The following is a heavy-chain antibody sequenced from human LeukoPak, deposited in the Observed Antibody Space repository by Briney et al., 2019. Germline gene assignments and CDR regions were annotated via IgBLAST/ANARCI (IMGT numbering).Heavy chain of an antibody. J-gene: IGHJ4*02. D-gene: IGHD3-22*01. CDR1: GFTVSSNY. CDR2: IYSGGST. Sequence: HPGGSLRLSCAASGFTVSSNYMSWVRQAPGKGLEWVSVIYSGGSTYYADSVKGRFTISRDNSKSTLYLQVNSLRAEDTAVYYCARAPAAMIVVVTKPYYFDYWGQGTLVTVSS. V-gene: IGHV3-66*01. CDR3: ARAPAAMIVVVTKPYYFDY.